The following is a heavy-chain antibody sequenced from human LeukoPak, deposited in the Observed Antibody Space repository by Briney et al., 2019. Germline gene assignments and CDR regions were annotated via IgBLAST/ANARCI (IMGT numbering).Heavy chain of an antibody. J-gene: IGHJ4*02. D-gene: IGHD5-24*01. CDR1: GYTFTSYG. CDR2: ISAYNGNT. CDR3: ARLGQRWLQNSRLDY. Sequence: VSVKVSCKASGYTFTSYGISWVRQAPGQGLEWMGWISAYNGNTNYAQKLQGRVAMTTDASTSTAYMELRSLRSDDTAVYYCARLGQRWLQNSRLDYWGQGTLVTVSS. V-gene: IGHV1-18*01.